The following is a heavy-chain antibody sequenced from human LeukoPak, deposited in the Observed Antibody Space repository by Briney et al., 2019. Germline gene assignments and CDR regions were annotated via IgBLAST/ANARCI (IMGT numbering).Heavy chain of an antibody. Sequence: TSETLSLTCAVYGGSFSGYYWSWIRQPPGKGLEWIGSIYYSGSTYYNPSLKSQVTISVDTSKNQFSLKLSSVTAADTAVYYCAGYQYYYDSSGYPNWYFDLWCRGTLVTVSS. CDR2: IYYSGST. D-gene: IGHD3-22*01. J-gene: IGHJ2*01. CDR3: AGYQYYYDSSGYPNWYFDL. CDR1: GGSFSGYY. V-gene: IGHV4-34*01.